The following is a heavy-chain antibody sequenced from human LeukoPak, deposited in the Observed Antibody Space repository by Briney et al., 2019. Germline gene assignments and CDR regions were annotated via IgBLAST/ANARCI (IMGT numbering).Heavy chain of an antibody. J-gene: IGHJ4*02. Sequence: GGSLRLSCAASGLTFSSYEMNWVRQAPGKGLEWVAVSSGNEDSTHYADSVRGRFVISTDNSKNTLFLQMNSLRAEDTAVYYCTKDLMTGFSSGWYFGYWGQGTLVTVSS. CDR3: TKDLMTGFSSGWYFGY. CDR1: GLTFSSYE. D-gene: IGHD6-19*01. CDR2: SSGNEDST. V-gene: IGHV3-23*01.